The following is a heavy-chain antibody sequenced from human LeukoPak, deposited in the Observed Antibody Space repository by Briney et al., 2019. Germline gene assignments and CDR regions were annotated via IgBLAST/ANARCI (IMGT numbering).Heavy chain of an antibody. CDR2: IYTSGST. D-gene: IGHD2-21*01. Sequence: SETLSLTCTVSGGSISSYYWSWIRQPAGKGLEWIGRIYTSGSTNYNPSLKSRVTMSVDTSKNQFSLKLSSVTAADTAVYYCASSFDCGGDCYVFDYWGQGTLVTVSS. V-gene: IGHV4-4*07. CDR1: GGSISSYY. J-gene: IGHJ4*02. CDR3: ASSFDCGGDCYVFDY.